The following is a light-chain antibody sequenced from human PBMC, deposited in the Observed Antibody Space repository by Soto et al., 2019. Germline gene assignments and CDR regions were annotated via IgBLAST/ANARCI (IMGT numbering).Light chain of an antibody. V-gene: IGLV1-36*01. CDR1: GSNIGSTG. J-gene: IGLJ2*01. Sequence: QAVVTQPPSVSGAPRQRVTISCSGSGSNIGSTGVSWYQRLPGEPTKLLIYYDDLLPFGVSDRFSGSKSGTSASLAISGLQPEDEAEYYCAAWDDILNAPVFGGGTKLTVL. CDR3: AAWDDILNAPV. CDR2: YDD.